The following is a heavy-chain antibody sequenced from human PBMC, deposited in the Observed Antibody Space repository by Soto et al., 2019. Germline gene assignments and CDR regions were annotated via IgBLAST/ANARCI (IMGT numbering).Heavy chain of an antibody. CDR2: IIPILGIA. D-gene: IGHD6-19*01. J-gene: IGHJ4*02. CDR3: ASQQWLVRVYYFDY. V-gene: IGHV1-69*02. Sequence: SVKVSCKASGGTFSSYTISWVRQAPGQGLEWMGRIIPILGIANYAQKFQGRVTITADKSTSTAYMELNSLRSEDTAVYYCASQQWLVRVYYFDYWGQGALVTVSS. CDR1: GGTFSSYT.